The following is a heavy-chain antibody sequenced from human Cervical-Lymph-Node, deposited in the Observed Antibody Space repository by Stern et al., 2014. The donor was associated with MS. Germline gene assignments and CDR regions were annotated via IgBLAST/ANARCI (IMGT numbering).Heavy chain of an antibody. CDR3: ARDLGVGPSVS. J-gene: IGHJ5*02. D-gene: IGHD5/OR15-5a*01. Sequence: QVQLVQSGAEVKKPASSVKDSCKASGGTFNTSAISWVRQATGQGLEWMVGIIPIRGTTNYAQKFQGRVTFTADKSTSTAYMALSGLRYEDTAVYYCARDLGVGPSVSWGQGTVVTVSS. CDR2: IIPIRGTT. V-gene: IGHV1-69*06. CDR1: GGTFNTSA.